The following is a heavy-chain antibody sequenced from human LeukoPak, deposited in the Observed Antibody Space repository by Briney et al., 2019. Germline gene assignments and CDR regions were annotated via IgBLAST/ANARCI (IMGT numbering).Heavy chain of an antibody. CDR3: ARDFLLKYSSSSGGGFDP. Sequence: PGGSLRLSCAASGFTFSSYSMNWVRQAPGKGLEWVSSISSSSSYIYYADSVKGRFTISRDNAKNSLYLQMNSLRAEDTAVYYCARDFLLKYSSSSGGGFDPWGQGTLVTVSS. D-gene: IGHD6-6*01. CDR1: GFTFSSYS. J-gene: IGHJ5*02. V-gene: IGHV3-21*01. CDR2: ISSSSSYI.